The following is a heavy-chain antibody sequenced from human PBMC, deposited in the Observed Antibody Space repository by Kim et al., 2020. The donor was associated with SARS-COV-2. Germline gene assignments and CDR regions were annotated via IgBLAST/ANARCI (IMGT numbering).Heavy chain of an antibody. CDR3: ARGSSGWYNFDY. V-gene: IGHV4-38-2*02. Sequence: SETLSLTCTVSGYSISSGYYWGWIRQPPGKGLEWIGSIYHSGSTYYNPSLKSRVTISVDTSKNQFSLKLSSVTAADTAVYYCARGSSGWYNFDYWGQGTLVTVSS. J-gene: IGHJ4*02. CDR2: IYHSGST. D-gene: IGHD6-19*01. CDR1: GYSISSGYY.